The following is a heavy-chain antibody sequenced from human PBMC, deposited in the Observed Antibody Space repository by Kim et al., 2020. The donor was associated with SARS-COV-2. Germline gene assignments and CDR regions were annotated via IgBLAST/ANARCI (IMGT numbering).Heavy chain of an antibody. D-gene: IGHD6-13*01. Sequence: GGSLRLSCAASGFTFDKYAMHWVRQAPGKGLEWVAVTSFGGSDQFFADSVKGRCTVSRDNSQNTVHVEINNLRPEDTAIYYCARVYSSSSDFVYDGQGT. CDR1: GFTFDKYA. V-gene: IGHV3-30-3*01. CDR2: TSFGGSDQ. CDR3: ARVYSSSSDFVY. J-gene: IGHJ4*02.